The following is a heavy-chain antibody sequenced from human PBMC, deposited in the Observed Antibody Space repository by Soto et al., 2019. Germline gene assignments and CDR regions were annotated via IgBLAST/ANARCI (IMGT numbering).Heavy chain of an antibody. CDR1: GYTFTSYG. J-gene: IGHJ5*01. Sequence: QVQLVQSGDEVKKPGASVKVSCKASGYTFTSYGISWVRQAPGQGLERMGWMSAYNDNTNYAQKIQGRVTITTDTSISTPCSAVMSAIFDGAALEVRLGDSYSVVGACGSGWIDS. CDR2: MSAYNDNT. CDR3: LGDSYSVVGACGSGWIDS. D-gene: IGHD5-12*01. V-gene: IGHV1-18*01.